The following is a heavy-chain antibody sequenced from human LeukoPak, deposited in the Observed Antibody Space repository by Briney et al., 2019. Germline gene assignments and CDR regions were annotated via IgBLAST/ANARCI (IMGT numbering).Heavy chain of an antibody. Sequence: NLGESLEISCKGSGYSFTSYWIGWVRQMPGKGLERMGIIYPGDSDTRYSPSFQGQVTISADKSLSTAYLQWSSLKASDTAMYYCARGSGSYHTAYMNWGQGSPVTVSS. CDR3: ARGSGSYHTAYMN. D-gene: IGHD1-26*01. CDR2: IYPGDSDT. CDR1: GYSFTSYW. V-gene: IGHV5-51*01. J-gene: IGHJ4*02.